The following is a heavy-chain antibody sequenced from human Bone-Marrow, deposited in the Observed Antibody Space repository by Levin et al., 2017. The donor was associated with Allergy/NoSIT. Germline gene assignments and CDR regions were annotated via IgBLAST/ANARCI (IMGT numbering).Heavy chain of an antibody. D-gene: IGHD2/OR15-2a*01. Sequence: GGSLRLSCAASGFSFRSYGVHWVRQAPGKGLEWVAVISYDGTKTYYEDSVKGRFTISRDNSKNSLYLQMNSLSAEDTAVYYCARVYRAPDTFYDAFDMWGQGTMVTVSS. CDR1: GFSFRSYG. CDR3: ARVYRAPDTFYDAFDM. V-gene: IGHV3-30*03. J-gene: IGHJ3*02. CDR2: ISYDGTKT.